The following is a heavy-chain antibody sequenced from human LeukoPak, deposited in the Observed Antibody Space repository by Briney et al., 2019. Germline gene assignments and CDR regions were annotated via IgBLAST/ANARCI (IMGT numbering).Heavy chain of an antibody. Sequence: PGGSLRLSCTASGLTFSDAWMTWVRQAPGKGLEWIGRIKSKSAGGTTYYPAPVKGRFTISRDDSKNTLYLQMNSLKIEDTAVYYCTTDNDGAWGQGTLVTVSS. CDR3: TTDNDGA. D-gene: IGHD1-1*01. J-gene: IGHJ4*02. CDR1: GLTFSDAW. V-gene: IGHV3-15*01. CDR2: IKSKSAGGTT.